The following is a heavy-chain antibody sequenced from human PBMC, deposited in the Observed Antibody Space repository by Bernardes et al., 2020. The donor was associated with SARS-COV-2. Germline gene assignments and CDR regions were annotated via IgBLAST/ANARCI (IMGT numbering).Heavy chain of an antibody. Sequence: GGSLRLSCAASGFTFSSYWMSWVRQAPGKGLEWVANIKQDGSEKYYVDSVKGRFTISRDNAKNSLYLQMNSLRAEDTAVYYCARDRGYSGYHTSYYFDYWGQGTLVTVSS. J-gene: IGHJ4*02. V-gene: IGHV3-7*01. CDR1: GFTFSSYW. CDR3: ARDRGYSGYHTSYYFDY. CDR2: IKQDGSEK. D-gene: IGHD5-12*01.